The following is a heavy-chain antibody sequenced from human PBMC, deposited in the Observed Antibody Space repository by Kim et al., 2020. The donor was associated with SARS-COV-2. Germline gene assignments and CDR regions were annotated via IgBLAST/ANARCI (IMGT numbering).Heavy chain of an antibody. J-gene: IGHJ4*02. Sequence: GGSLRLSCAASGFTVSSNYMSWVRQAPGKGLEWVSVIYSGGSTYYADSVKGRFTISRDNSKNTLYLQMNSLRAEDTAVYYCARDKVGSRAFDYWGQGTLVTVSS. V-gene: IGHV3-66*01. CDR1: GFTVSSNY. CDR2: IYSGGST. D-gene: IGHD2-15*01. CDR3: ARDKVGSRAFDY.